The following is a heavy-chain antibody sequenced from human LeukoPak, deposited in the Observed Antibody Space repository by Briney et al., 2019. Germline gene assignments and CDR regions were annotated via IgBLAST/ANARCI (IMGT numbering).Heavy chain of an antibody. D-gene: IGHD6-13*01. Sequence: GGSLRLSCAASGFTFDDYAMHWVRQAPGKGLEWVSLISGDGGSTYYADSVKGRFTISRDNSKSSLYLQMNSLRTEDTALYYCAKESGYSSSWTPFDYWGQGTLVTVSS. J-gene: IGHJ4*02. CDR3: AKESGYSSSWTPFDY. CDR1: GFTFDDYA. V-gene: IGHV3-43*02. CDR2: ISGDGGST.